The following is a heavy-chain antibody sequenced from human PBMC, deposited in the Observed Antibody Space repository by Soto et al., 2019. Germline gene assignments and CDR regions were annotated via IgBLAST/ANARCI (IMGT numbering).Heavy chain of an antibody. CDR3: ARALGYFGWSSRIGAFDI. CDR2: INPSGGST. CDR1: GYTFTSYY. D-gene: IGHD3-9*01. J-gene: IGHJ3*02. V-gene: IGHV1-46*01. Sequence: ASVKVSSKVSGYTFTSYYMHWVRQAPGQGPERMGIINPSGGSTSYAQKFQGRVTMTRDTSTSTVYMELSSLRSEDTAEYYCARALGYFGWSSRIGAFDIWGQGARVTV.